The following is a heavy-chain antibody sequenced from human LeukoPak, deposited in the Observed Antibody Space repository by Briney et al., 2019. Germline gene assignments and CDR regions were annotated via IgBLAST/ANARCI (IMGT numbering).Heavy chain of an antibody. CDR1: GGSISSYY. CDR3: ARGISYFDY. D-gene: IGHD2-15*01. J-gene: IGHJ4*02. Sequence: SETLSLTCTVSGGSISSYYWSWIRQPPGKGLEWIGYIYYSGSTNYNPSLKSRVTISVDTSKNQFSLKLSSVTAADTAVYYCARGISYFDYWGQGTLVTVSP. CDR2: IYYSGST. V-gene: IGHV4-59*01.